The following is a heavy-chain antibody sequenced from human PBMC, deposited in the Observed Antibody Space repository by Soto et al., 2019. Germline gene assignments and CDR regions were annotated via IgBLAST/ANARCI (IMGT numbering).Heavy chain of an antibody. V-gene: IGHV4-38-2*02. Sequence: PSDTLSLTCAVSGYSIRSGYYWGWIRQAPGKGLEWIGSIYRSGKTYYSPSLQSRVTVSVDTSKNQFSLKLSSVTAADTAVYFCARDELLYYFDFWGRGTLVTVSS. CDR1: GYSIRSGYY. CDR2: IYRSGKT. D-gene: IGHD1-7*01. J-gene: IGHJ4*02. CDR3: ARDELLYYFDF.